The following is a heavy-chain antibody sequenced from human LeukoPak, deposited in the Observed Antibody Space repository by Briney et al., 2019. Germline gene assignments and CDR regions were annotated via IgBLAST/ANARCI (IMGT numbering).Heavy chain of an antibody. CDR3: ARDRDYGDYASSFDI. Sequence: GASVKVSCKASGYTFTSYGISWVRQAPGQGLEWMGWISAYNGNTNYAQKLQGRVTMTTDTSTSTAYMELRSLRSDDTAVYYCARDRDYGDYASSFDIWGQGTMVTVSS. CDR1: GYTFTSYG. V-gene: IGHV1-18*01. CDR2: ISAYNGNT. J-gene: IGHJ3*02. D-gene: IGHD4-17*01.